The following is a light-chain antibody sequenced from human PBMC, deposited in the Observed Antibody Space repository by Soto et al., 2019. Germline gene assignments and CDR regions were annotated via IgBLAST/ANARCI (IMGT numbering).Light chain of an antibody. CDR1: QSVGSN. V-gene: IGKV3-15*01. CDR3: QHYNNWPPLT. Sequence: EMVMTQSPATLSVSPGERATLSCRASQSVGSNLAWYQQKPGQAPRLLIYGASTRATGIPARFSGSGSGTEFTLTISSLQSEDFAVYYCQHYNNWPPLTFGGGTKVEIK. J-gene: IGKJ4*01. CDR2: GAS.